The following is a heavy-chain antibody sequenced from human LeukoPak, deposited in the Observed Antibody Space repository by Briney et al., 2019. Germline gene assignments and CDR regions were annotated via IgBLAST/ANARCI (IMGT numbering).Heavy chain of an antibody. J-gene: IGHJ4*02. D-gene: IGHD6-13*01. CDR1: GYTFSSYG. V-gene: IGHV1-18*01. CDR3: ARAGAAAGTPFDY. Sequence: ASVTVSCTASGYTFSSYGISWVRQAPGQGLEWMGWITSYNGNTKYAQQLQGRVTMTTDTSTGTAFMELRSLRSDDTAVYYCARAGAAAGTPFDYWGQGTLVTVSS. CDR2: ITSYNGNT.